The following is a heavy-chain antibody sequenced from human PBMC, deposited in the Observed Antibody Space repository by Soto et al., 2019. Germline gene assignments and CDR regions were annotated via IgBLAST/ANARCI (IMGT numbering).Heavy chain of an antibody. D-gene: IGHD1-20*01. CDR1: GSTFSSYA. J-gene: IGHJ4*02. CDR2: IIPIFGTT. Sequence: ASVKVSCKASGSTFSSYAISWVRQAPGQGLEWMGWIIPIFGTTNYAQKFQGRVTMTEDASTDTAYMELSSLRSVDLAVYYCATVLLFKKVSFDYWGQGTLVTVSS. V-gene: IGHV1-69*13. CDR3: ATVLLFKKVSFDY.